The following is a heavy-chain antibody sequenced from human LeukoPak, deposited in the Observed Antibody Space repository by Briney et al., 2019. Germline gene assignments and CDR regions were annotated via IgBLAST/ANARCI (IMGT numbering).Heavy chain of an antibody. Sequence: GGSLRLSCAASGFSFNIYTMNWVRQAPGKGLEWVAVIWYDGSNENYADSVRGRFTVSRDNSKNTLYLHMNSVRAEDTAVYYCARVAMSDSSGYCDYWGQGTLVTVSS. V-gene: IGHV3-33*08. D-gene: IGHD3-22*01. CDR1: GFSFNIYT. CDR3: ARVAMSDSSGYCDY. J-gene: IGHJ4*02. CDR2: IWYDGSNE.